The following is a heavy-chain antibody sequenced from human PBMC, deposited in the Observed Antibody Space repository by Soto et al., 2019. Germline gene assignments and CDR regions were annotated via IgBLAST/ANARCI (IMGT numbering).Heavy chain of an antibody. D-gene: IGHD4-17*01. CDR1: GFTSSSYA. CDR3: AKETSLWYYGDYHPPFDF. CDR2: ISGSGGST. Sequence: PGGSLRLSCAASGFTSSSYAMSWVRQAPGKGLEWVSAISGSGGSTYYADSVKGRFTISRDNSKNTLYLQMNSLRAEDTAVYYCAKETSLWYYGDYHPPFDFWGQGSPVPVSS. J-gene: IGHJ4*02. V-gene: IGHV3-23*01.